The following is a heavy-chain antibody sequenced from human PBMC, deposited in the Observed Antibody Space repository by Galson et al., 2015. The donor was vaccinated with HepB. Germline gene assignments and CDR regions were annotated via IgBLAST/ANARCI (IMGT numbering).Heavy chain of an antibody. CDR3: AFASGSPHAFDI. D-gene: IGHD3-10*01. V-gene: IGHV1-8*01. CDR2: MNPNSGNT. CDR1: GYTFTTFD. J-gene: IGHJ3*02. Sequence: SVKVSCKASGYTFTTFDINWVRQATGQGLEWMGWMNPNSGNTAYAQKLQGRVAMTRDTSKSTAYLELSSLRSDDTAVYYCAFASGSPHAFDIWGQGTMVPVSS.